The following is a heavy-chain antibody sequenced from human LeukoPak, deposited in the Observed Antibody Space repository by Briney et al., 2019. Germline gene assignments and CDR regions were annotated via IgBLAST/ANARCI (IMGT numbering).Heavy chain of an antibody. V-gene: IGHV3-7*01. D-gene: IGHD3-10*01. Sequence: GGSVSLLCAACGLTHSRSWVGGARHTRGKGREGVANIKTCGNSIQYLDPVRGRFTISRDNSKDSLYLQMKSLRAEDTAVYYCARHGDFCFDYWGQGILVTVSS. CDR3: ARHGDFCFDY. J-gene: IGHJ4*02. CDR1: GLTHSRSW. CDR2: IKTCGNSI.